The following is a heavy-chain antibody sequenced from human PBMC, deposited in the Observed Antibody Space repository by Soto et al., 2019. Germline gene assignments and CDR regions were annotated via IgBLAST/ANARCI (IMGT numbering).Heavy chain of an antibody. D-gene: IGHD6-19*01. J-gene: IGHJ4*02. CDR1: GFTFSSYA. CDR3: ARSKRIAVAAPSDY. Sequence: PGGSLRLSCAASGFTFSSYAMHWVRQAPGKGLEWVAVISYDGSNKYYADSVKGRFTISRDNSKNTLYLQMNSLRAEDTAVYYCARSKRIAVAAPSDYWGQGPLVTVSS. V-gene: IGHV3-30-3*01. CDR2: ISYDGSNK.